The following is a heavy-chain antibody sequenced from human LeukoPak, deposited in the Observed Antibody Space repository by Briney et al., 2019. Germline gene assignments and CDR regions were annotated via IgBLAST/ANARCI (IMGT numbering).Heavy chain of an antibody. D-gene: IGHD3-22*01. J-gene: IGHJ6*03. CDR3: ASYYDSSGYYYRYYYCMDV. CDR1: GGSISSSSYY. V-gene: IGHV4-39*01. Sequence: PSETLSLTCTVSGGSISSSSYYWGWIRQPPGKGLEWIGSIYYSGSTYYNPSLKSRVTISVDTSKNQFSLKLSSVTAADTAVYYCASYYDSSGYYYRYYYCMDVWGKGTTVTVSS. CDR2: IYYSGST.